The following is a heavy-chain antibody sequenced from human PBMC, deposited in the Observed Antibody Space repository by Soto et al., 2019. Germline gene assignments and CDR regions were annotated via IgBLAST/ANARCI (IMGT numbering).Heavy chain of an antibody. Sequence: SVKVSCKASGGTFSSYAISWVRQAPGQGLEWMGGIIPIFGTANYAQKFQGRVTITADESTSTAYMELSSLRSEDTAVYYCVGPYARLPANYYYGMDVWGQGTTVTVSS. V-gene: IGHV1-69*13. CDR2: IIPIFGTA. CDR1: GGTFSSYA. CDR3: VGPYARLPANYYYGMDV. D-gene: IGHD3-10*02. J-gene: IGHJ6*02.